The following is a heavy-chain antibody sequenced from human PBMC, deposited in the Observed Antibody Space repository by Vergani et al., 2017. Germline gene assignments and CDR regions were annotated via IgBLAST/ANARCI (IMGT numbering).Heavy chain of an antibody. CDR2: ISGSGGST. CDR3: AKDFLLRGGGDNGYFDL. D-gene: IGHD2-21*02. Sequence: EVQLLESGGGLVQPGGSLRLSCAASGFTFSSYAMSWVRQAPGKGLEWVSDISGSGGSTYYADSVKGRFTISRDNSKITLYLQMNSLRAEDTAVYYCAKDFLLRGGGDNGYFDLWGRGTLVTVSS. CDR1: GFTFSSYA. J-gene: IGHJ2*01. V-gene: IGHV3-23*01.